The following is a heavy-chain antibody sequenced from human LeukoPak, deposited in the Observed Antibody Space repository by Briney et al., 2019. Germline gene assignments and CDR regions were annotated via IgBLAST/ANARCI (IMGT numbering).Heavy chain of an antibody. CDR3: ARQETYYYDSSGYYLVDY. V-gene: IGHV4-39*01. J-gene: IGHJ4*02. D-gene: IGHD3-22*01. Sequence: GSLRLSCAASGFTFSSYSMNWVRQAPGKGLEWIGSIYYSGSTYYNPSLKSRVTISVDTSKNQFSLKLSSVTAADTAVYYCARQETYYYDSSGYYLVDYWGQGTLVTVSS. CDR1: GFTFSSYSMN. CDR2: IYYSGST.